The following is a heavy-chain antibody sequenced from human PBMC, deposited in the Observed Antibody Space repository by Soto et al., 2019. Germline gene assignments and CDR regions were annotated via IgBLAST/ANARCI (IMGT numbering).Heavy chain of an antibody. CDR2: IYYSGST. J-gene: IGHJ6*02. V-gene: IGHV4-61*01. CDR1: GGSVSSGSYY. Sequence: SETLSLTCTVSGGSVSSGSYYWSWIRQPPGKGLEWIGYIYYSGSTNYNPSLKSRVTISVDTSKNQFSLKLSSVTAADTAVYYCARAVQAARPDYYCFGMDVWAQGTTVPVSS. D-gene: IGHD6-6*01. CDR3: ARAVQAARPDYYCFGMDV.